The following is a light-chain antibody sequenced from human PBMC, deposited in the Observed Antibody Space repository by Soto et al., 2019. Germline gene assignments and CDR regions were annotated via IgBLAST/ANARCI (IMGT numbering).Light chain of an antibody. CDR1: QSVRSN. J-gene: IGKJ5*01. Sequence: EVVMTQSPATLSVSPGERVTLSCRSSQSVRSNLAWYQQKPGQAPRLLIYGASTRATGIPARFSGSGSGTDFTLTISRLEPEDFATYYCQQSYSTPLAFGQGTRLEIK. V-gene: IGKV3-15*01. CDR2: GAS. CDR3: QQSYSTPLA.